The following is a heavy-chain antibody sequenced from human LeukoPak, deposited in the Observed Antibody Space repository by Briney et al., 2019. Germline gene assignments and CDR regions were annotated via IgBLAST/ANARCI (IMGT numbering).Heavy chain of an antibody. D-gene: IGHD3-10*01. V-gene: IGHV4-59*01. Sequence: SETLSLTCTVSGGSISSYYWSWIRQPPGKGLEWIGYIYYSGSTNYNPSLKSRVTISVDTSKNQFSLKLSSVTAADTAVHYCAGRRGYYFDYWGQGTLVTVSS. CDR1: GGSISSYY. CDR3: AGRRGYYFDY. J-gene: IGHJ4*02. CDR2: IYYSGST.